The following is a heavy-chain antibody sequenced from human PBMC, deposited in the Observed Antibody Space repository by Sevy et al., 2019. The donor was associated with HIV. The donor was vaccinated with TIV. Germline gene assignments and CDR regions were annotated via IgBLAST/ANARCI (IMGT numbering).Heavy chain of an antibody. Sequence: ASVKVSCKVSGYTLTELSIHWVRQAPGKGLEWLVTFDPEDGKTIYAQNFQGRVTMTEDTSTDTTYMELSSLGSEDTAGYYCASTRDYYDSSGYYFDYWGQGTLVTVSS. D-gene: IGHD3-22*01. CDR3: ASTRDYYDSSGYYFDY. J-gene: IGHJ4*02. CDR2: FDPEDGKT. CDR1: GYTLTELS. V-gene: IGHV1-24*01.